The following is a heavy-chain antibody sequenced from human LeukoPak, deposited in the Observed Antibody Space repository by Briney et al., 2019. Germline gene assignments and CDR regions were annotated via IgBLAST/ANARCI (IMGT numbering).Heavy chain of an antibody. D-gene: IGHD1-26*01. J-gene: IGHJ4*02. CDR1: GGSISSGGYS. CDR2: IYHSGST. CDR3: ARAAYSGSYHSDY. V-gene: IGHV4-30-2*01. Sequence: PSETLSLTCAVSGGSISSGGYSWSWIRQPPGKGLGWIGYIYHSGSTYYNPSLKSRVTISVDRSKNQFSLKLSSVTAADTAVYYCARAAYSGSYHSDYWGQGTLVTVSS.